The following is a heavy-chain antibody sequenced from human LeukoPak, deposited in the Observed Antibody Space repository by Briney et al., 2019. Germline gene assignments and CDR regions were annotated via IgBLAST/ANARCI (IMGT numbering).Heavy chain of an antibody. D-gene: IGHD3-16*01. V-gene: IGHV3-21*06. CDR1: GLNFNTNS. CDR3: ARAMSTFGGVRNYFDS. Sequence: PGGSLRLSCAASGLNFNTNSMNWVRQAPGKGLEWVSSISSTSTYIDYADSVKGRFTISRDNAKSSLDLEMNSLRAEDTAVYYCARAMSTFGGVRNYFDSWGQGTLVTVSS. CDR2: ISSTSTYI. J-gene: IGHJ4*02.